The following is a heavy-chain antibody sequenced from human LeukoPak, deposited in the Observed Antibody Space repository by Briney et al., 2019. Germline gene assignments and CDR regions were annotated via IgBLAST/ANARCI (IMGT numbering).Heavy chain of an antibody. Sequence: SETLSLTCAVYGGSFSGYYWSWIRQPPGKGLEWIGEINHSGSTNYNPSLKSRVTISVDTSKNQLSLKLSSVTAADTAVYYCARGSVPAAMSLDYWGQGTLVIVSS. J-gene: IGHJ4*02. CDR2: INHSGST. V-gene: IGHV4-34*01. CDR3: ARGSVPAAMSLDY. D-gene: IGHD2-2*01. CDR1: GGSFSGYY.